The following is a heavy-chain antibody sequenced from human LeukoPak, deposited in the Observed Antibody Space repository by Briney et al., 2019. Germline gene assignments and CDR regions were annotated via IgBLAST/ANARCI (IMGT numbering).Heavy chain of an antibody. J-gene: IGHJ4*02. D-gene: IGHD2-15*01. CDR3: ARGVGIDY. CDR1: GYSISSGYY. CDR2: IYHSGST. Sequence: PSETLSLTCAVSGYSISSGYYWGWIRQRPGEGLGWIGSIYHSGSTYYSPSLKSRVTISVDTSKNQFSLKLSSVTAADTAMYYCARGVGIDYWGQGTLVTVSS. V-gene: IGHV4-38-2*01.